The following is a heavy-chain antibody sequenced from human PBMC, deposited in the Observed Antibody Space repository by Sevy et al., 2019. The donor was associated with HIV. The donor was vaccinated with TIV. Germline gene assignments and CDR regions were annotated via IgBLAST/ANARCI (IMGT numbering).Heavy chain of an antibody. CDR2: ISGSGGST. D-gene: IGHD3-22*01. CDR3: ALGGYYYDSSGYYTLDY. V-gene: IGHV3-23*01. Sequence: GGSLRLSCAASGFTFSSYAMNWVRQGPGKGLEWVSGISGSGGSTYYADSVKGRFTISKDSSKNTLYLQMNSLRAEDTALYYCALGGYYYDSSGYYTLDYWGQGTRVTVSS. J-gene: IGHJ4*02. CDR1: GFTFSSYA.